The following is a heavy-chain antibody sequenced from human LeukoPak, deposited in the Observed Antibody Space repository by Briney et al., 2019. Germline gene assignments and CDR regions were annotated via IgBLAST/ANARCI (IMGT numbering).Heavy chain of an antibody. Sequence: GGSLRLSCAASGFTFSSYWMHWVRQAPGKGLVWVSRINGDGGSTTYADSVKGRFTISRDNAKNSLYLQMNSLRAEDTALYYCARGATGTTFDFWGQGTLVTVSS. D-gene: IGHD1-1*01. CDR2: INGDGGST. V-gene: IGHV3-74*01. CDR1: GFTFSSYW. CDR3: ARGATGTTFDF. J-gene: IGHJ4*02.